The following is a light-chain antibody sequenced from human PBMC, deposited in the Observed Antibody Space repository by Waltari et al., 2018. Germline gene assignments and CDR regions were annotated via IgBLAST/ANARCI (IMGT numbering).Light chain of an antibody. CDR3: QQYNNWPYT. Sequence: ELVMTQSPATLSVSPGERATLSCRASQSVSSNLAWYQQKPGQAPRLLIFGASTRATGMPARCSGSGSGTEFTLTISSLQSEDFAIYYCQQYNNWPYTFGQGTKLEIK. CDR1: QSVSSN. J-gene: IGKJ2*01. V-gene: IGKV3-15*01. CDR2: GAS.